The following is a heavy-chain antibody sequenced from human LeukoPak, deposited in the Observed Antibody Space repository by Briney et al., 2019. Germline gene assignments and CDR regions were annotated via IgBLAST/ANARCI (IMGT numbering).Heavy chain of an antibody. CDR3: AKEESGALDY. D-gene: IGHD3-10*01. CDR1: GFNFSSYS. J-gene: IGHJ4*02. V-gene: IGHV3-33*06. CDR2: IWYDGSNK. Sequence: GGSLRLSCAASGFNFSSYSMNWVRQAPGKGLEWVAVIWYDGSNKYYADSVKGRFTISRDNSKNTLYLQMNSLRAEDTAVYYCAKEESGALDYWGQGTLVTVSS.